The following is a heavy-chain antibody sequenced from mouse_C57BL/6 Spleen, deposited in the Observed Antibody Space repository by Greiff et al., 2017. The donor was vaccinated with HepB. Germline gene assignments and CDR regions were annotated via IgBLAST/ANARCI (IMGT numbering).Heavy chain of an antibody. CDR2: ISSGSSTI. Sequence: DVKLVESGGGLVKPGGSLKLSCAASGFTFSDYGMHWVRQAPEKGLEWVAYISSGSSTIYYADTVKGRFTISRDNAKNTLFLHMTSLRSEDTAMYCGARYTTCWYFDVWGTGTTVTVSS. CDR1: GFTFSDYG. D-gene: IGHD1-1*01. CDR3: ARYTTCWYFDV. V-gene: IGHV5-17*01. J-gene: IGHJ1*03.